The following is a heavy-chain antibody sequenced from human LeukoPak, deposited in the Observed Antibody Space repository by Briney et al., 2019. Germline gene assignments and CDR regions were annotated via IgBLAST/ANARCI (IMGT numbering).Heavy chain of an antibody. CDR1: GFTVSSNS. CDR2: ISGSDGTT. D-gene: IGHD6-19*01. CDR3: AKVKRSGWGSAFDI. J-gene: IGHJ3*02. Sequence: GGSLRLSCTVSGFTVSSNSMSWVRQAPGKGLERVSTISGSDGTTYYADSVKGRFTISRDNSKNTLYLQMNSLRAEDTAVYYCAKVKRSGWGSAFDIWGQGTMVTVSS. V-gene: IGHV3-23*01.